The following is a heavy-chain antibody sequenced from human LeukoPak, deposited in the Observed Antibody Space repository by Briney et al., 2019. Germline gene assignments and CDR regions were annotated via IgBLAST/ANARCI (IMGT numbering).Heavy chain of an antibody. D-gene: IGHD3-10*01. Sequence: GGSLRLSCAASGFTFSSFAMTWVRQAPGKGLEWVSSITGSHGPTYNTDSVKGRFTISRDNSQNTLYLQMNSLRAEDTAVYYCAKYGSGTYCFDNWGQGTLVTVSS. CDR1: GFTFSSFA. CDR2: ITGSHGPT. J-gene: IGHJ4*02. CDR3: AKYGSGTYCFDN. V-gene: IGHV3-23*01.